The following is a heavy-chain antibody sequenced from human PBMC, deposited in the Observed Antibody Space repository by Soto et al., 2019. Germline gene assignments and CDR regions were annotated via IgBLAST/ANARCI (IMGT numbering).Heavy chain of an antibody. CDR1: GFTFSSYW. D-gene: IGHD6-19*01. CDR2: INSDGSST. V-gene: IGHV3-74*01. CDR3: ARVFDQWLVLDAFDI. Sequence: GGSLRLSCAASGFTFSSYWMHWVRQAPGKGLVWVSRINSDGSSTSYADSVKGRFTISRDNAKNTLYLQMNSLRAEDTAVYYCARVFDQWLVLDAFDIWGQGTMVTGSS. J-gene: IGHJ3*02.